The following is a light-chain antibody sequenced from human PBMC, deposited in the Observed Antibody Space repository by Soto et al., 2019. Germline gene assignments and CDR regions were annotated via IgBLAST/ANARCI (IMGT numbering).Light chain of an antibody. CDR2: GAS. Sequence: EIVLAQSPRTLSLSPGESAPFSCRASQSVSSSFLAWYQQKAGQAPRLLIYGASRRVTGIPDRFSGSGSGTDFTLTISRLEPEDFAVYYCQQYVSSPWAFGQGTQVEI. CDR1: QSVSSSF. J-gene: IGKJ1*01. V-gene: IGKV3-20*01. CDR3: QQYVSSPWA.